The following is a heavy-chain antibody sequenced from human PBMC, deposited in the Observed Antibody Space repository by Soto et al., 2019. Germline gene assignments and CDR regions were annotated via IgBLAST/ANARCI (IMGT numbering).Heavy chain of an antibody. CDR1: GFTFSSYG. D-gene: IGHD6-6*01. CDR2: ISGSGGST. Sequence: PGGSLRLSCAASGFTFSSYGMSWVRQAPGKGLEWVSAISGSGGSTYYADSVKGRFTISRDNSKNTLYLQMNSLRAEDTAVYYCAKRDSSSSHYYYGMDVWGQGTTVTVSS. V-gene: IGHV3-23*01. CDR3: AKRDSSSSHYYYGMDV. J-gene: IGHJ6*02.